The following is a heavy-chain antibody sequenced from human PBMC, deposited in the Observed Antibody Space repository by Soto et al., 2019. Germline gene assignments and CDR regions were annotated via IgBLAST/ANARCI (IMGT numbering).Heavy chain of an antibody. Sequence: SETLSLTCAVSGYSISSGYYWGWIRQPPGKGLEWIGSIYHSGSTYYNPSLKSRVTISVDTSKNQFSLKLSSVTAADTAVYYCARVSRGIAAVVVAFDYWGQGTLVTVSS. D-gene: IGHD6-13*01. J-gene: IGHJ4*02. V-gene: IGHV4-38-2*01. CDR2: IYHSGST. CDR1: GYSISSGYY. CDR3: ARVSRGIAAVVVAFDY.